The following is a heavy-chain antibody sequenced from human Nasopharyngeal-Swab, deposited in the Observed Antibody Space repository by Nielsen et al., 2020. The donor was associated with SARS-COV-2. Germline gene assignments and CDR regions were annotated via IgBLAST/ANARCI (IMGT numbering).Heavy chain of an antibody. J-gene: IGHJ4*02. CDR2: IYPGDSDT. CDR3: ARPYDSSGYFDY. CDR1: GYSFTSYW. V-gene: IGHV5-51*01. D-gene: IGHD3-22*01. Sequence: KVSCKGSGYSFTSYWIGWVRQMPGKGLEWMGIIYPGDSDTRYSPSFQGQVTISADKSISTAYLQWSSLKASDPAMYYCARPYDSSGYFDYWGQGTLVTASS.